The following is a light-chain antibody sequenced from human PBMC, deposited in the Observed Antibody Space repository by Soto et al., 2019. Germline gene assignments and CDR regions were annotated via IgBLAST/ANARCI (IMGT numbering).Light chain of an antibody. CDR1: QTISSW. Sequence: DIQMTQSPSTLSVSVGDRVTITCRASQTISSWLAWYQQKPGKAPKLLIYKASTLKSGIPSRFSGSGSGTDFTLTISSLQPDDFATYYCQQYNSYSEAFGQGTKV. J-gene: IGKJ1*01. CDR2: KAS. V-gene: IGKV1-5*03. CDR3: QQYNSYSEA.